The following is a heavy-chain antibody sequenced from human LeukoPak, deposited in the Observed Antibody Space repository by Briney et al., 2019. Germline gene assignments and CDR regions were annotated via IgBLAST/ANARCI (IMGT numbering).Heavy chain of an antibody. CDR2: ISWSSGSI. J-gene: IGHJ4*02. V-gene: IGHV3-9*01. CDR1: GFTFDDYA. D-gene: IGHD5-18*01. CDR3: AKTVGYSYGSYYFDY. Sequence: PGRSLRLSCAASGFTFDDYAMHWVRQAPGKGLEWVSGISWSSGSIGYADSVKGRFTISRDNAKNSLYLQMNSLRAEDTALYYCAKTVGYSYGSYYFDYWGQGTLVTVSS.